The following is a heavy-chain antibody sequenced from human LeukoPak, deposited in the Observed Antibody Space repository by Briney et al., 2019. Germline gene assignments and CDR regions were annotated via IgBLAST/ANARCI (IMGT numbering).Heavy chain of an antibody. D-gene: IGHD3-10*01. J-gene: IGHJ4*01. Sequence: PGGSLRLSCAASGFTFDDYAMHWVRQAPGKGLEWVANINQDGSEKYYVDSVKGRFTITRDNAKNSLYLQMISLRAEDTAVYYCARDHYYAEDYWGRGTLVTVSS. CDR2: INQDGSEK. V-gene: IGHV3-7*01. CDR3: ARDHYYAEDY. CDR1: GFTFDDYA.